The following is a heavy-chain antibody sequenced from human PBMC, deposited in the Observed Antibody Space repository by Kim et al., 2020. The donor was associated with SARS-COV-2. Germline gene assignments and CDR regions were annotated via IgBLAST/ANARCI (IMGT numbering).Heavy chain of an antibody. V-gene: IGHV1-18*01. D-gene: IGHD6-13*01. CDR2: ISAYNGNT. Sequence: ASVKVSCKASGYTFTSSGISWVRQAPGQGLEWMGWISAYNGNTNYAQKLQGRVTVTTDTSTSTAYMELRSLRSDDTAVYYCARDSSSWYWVNYYYYMDVWGKGTTVTVSS. CDR3: ARDSSSWYWVNYYYYMDV. J-gene: IGHJ6*03. CDR1: GYTFTSSG.